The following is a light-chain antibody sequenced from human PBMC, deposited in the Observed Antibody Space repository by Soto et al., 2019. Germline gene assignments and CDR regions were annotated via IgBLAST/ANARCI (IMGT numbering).Light chain of an antibody. Sequence: SLLSQPPSASGSPGQSVAISCTGTSSDVGGYNYVSWYQQHPGKAPKLMIYEVNKRPSGVPDRFSGSKSGNTASLTVSGLQAEDEAHYYCTSYAGSSNVFGTGTKLTVL. CDR3: TSYAGSSNV. J-gene: IGLJ1*01. V-gene: IGLV2-8*01. CDR1: SSDVGGYNY. CDR2: EVN.